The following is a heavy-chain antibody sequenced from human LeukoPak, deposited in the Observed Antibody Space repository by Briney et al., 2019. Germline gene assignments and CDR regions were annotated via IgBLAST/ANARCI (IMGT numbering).Heavy chain of an antibody. J-gene: IGHJ3*02. CDR1: GFTFSSYA. V-gene: IGHV3-23*01. CDR3: AKDYYGSSGRRRDDAFDI. Sequence: PGGSLRLSCAASGFTFSSYAMNWVRQAPGKGLEWVSAISGSGSYTYYADSVRGRFTISRDNSNNTLYLQMNSLRAEDTAVYYCAKDYYGSSGRRRDDAFDIWGQGTMVTDSS. D-gene: IGHD3-22*01. CDR2: ISGSGSYT.